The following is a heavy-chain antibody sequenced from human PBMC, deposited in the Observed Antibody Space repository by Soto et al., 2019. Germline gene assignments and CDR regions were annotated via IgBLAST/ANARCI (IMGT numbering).Heavy chain of an antibody. D-gene: IGHD2-15*01. CDR1: GYTFTSYY. CDR3: ARDLWGYCSGGSCYGGLDY. Sequence: QVQLVQSGAKVKKPGASVKVSCKASGYTFTSYYMHWVRQAPGQGLEWMGIINPSGGSTSYAQKFQGRVTMTRDTSTSTVYMELSSLRSEDTAVYYCARDLWGYCSGGSCYGGLDYWGQGPLVTVSS. CDR2: INPSGGST. J-gene: IGHJ4*02. V-gene: IGHV1-46*03.